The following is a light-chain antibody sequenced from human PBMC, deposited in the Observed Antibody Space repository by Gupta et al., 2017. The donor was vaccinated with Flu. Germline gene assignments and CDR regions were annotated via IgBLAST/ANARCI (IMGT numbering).Light chain of an antibody. V-gene: IGLV3-1*01. J-gene: IGLJ3*02. CDR3: QEWGADSCV. CDR1: YLDTKH. CDR2: QSN. Sequence: GQTASIDCSGDYLDTKHICWYQPKSGPSPCLVISQSNERQSGFPDLFSASASARTATLTITETQAVDEADYFSQEWGADSCVFGGGTTLTVL.